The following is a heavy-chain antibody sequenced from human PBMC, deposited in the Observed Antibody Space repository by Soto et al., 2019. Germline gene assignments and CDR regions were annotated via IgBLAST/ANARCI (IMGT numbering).Heavy chain of an antibody. Sequence: GASVKVSCKASGGTFSSYTISWVRQAPGQGLEWMGRIIPILGIANYAQKFQGRVTITADKSTSTAYMELSSLRSENTAVYYCETEGYYVSSGYSAGDYYYYGKDVWGQGARVSVCS. CDR1: GGTFSSYT. V-gene: IGHV1-69*02. CDR3: ETEGYYVSSGYSAGDYYYYGKDV. D-gene: IGHD3-22*01. J-gene: IGHJ6*02. CDR2: IIPILGIA.